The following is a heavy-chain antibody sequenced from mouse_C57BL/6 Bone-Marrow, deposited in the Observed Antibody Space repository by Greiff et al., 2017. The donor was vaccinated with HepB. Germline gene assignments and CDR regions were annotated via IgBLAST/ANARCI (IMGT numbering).Heavy chain of an antibody. Sequence: VQLQQSGAELARPGASVKLSCKASGYTFTSYGISWVKQRTGQGLEWIGEIYPRSGNTYYNEKFKGKATLTADKSSSTTYMELRSLTSEDSAVYFCARDYYYCRGYYFDYWGQGTTLTVSS. J-gene: IGHJ2*01. CDR3: ARDYYYCRGYYFDY. V-gene: IGHV1-81*01. CDR1: GYTFTSYG. CDR2: IYPRSGNT. D-gene: IGHD1-1*01.